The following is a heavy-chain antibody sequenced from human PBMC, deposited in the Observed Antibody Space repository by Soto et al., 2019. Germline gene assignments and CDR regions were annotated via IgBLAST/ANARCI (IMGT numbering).Heavy chain of an antibody. Sequence: TLSLTCTVSGGSISSYYWSWIRQPPGKGLEWIGYIYYSGSTNYNPSLKSRVTISVDTSKNQFSLKLSSVTAADTAVYYCARVGYDFWSGYLDYWGQGTLVTVSS. J-gene: IGHJ4*02. CDR2: IYYSGST. D-gene: IGHD3-3*01. CDR3: ARVGYDFWSGYLDY. CDR1: GGSISSYY. V-gene: IGHV4-59*01.